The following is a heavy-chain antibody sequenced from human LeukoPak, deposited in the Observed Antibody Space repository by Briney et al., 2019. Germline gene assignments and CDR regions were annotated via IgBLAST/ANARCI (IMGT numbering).Heavy chain of an antibody. J-gene: IGHJ4*02. Sequence: SETLSLTCTVSGGSIRSYYWSWIRQSPGKTLEWIGYIYYSGSTNYIPSLKSRVTISVDTSKSQFSLKLSSVTAADTAVYYCARDEGGQLNYFDYWGQGTLVTVSS. CDR3: ARDEGGQLNYFDY. CDR1: GGSIRSYY. V-gene: IGHV4-59*01. D-gene: IGHD2-2*01. CDR2: IYYSGST.